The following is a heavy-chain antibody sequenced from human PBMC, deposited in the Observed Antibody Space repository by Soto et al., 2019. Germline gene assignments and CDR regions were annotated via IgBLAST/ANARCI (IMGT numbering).Heavy chain of an antibody. D-gene: IGHD3-10*01. Sequence: SQALSLTCAISGDSVSSNIASWNWIRQSPGRGLEWLGRTYYRSKWYYEYAVSVTSRITITPDTSSNQLSLQLSSVTPEYTSVNYCTRDRGGLGHGAQGTWVPVSS. V-gene: IGHV6-1*01. J-gene: IGHJ4*02. CDR3: TRDRGGLGH. CDR1: GDSVSSNIAS. CDR2: TYYRSKWYY.